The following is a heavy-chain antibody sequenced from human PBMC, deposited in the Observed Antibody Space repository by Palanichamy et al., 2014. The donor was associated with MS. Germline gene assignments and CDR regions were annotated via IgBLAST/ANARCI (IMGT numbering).Heavy chain of an antibody. CDR1: GYTLTELS. V-gene: IGHV1-24*01. J-gene: IGHJ3*02. CDR3: ATDSTAAPPGDAFDI. Sequence: HVQXGYSLGAEVKKPGASVKVSCKVSGYTLTELSMHWVRQAPGKGLEWMGGFDPEDGETIYAQKFQGRVTMTEDTSTDTAYMELSSLRSEDTAVYYCATDSTAAPPGDAFDIWGQGTMVTVSS. CDR2: FDPEDGET. D-gene: IGHD4-17*01.